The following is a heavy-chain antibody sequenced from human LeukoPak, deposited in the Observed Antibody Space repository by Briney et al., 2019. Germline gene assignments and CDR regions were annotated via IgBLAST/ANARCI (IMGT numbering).Heavy chain of an antibody. V-gene: IGHV3-74*01. J-gene: IGHJ4*02. D-gene: IGHD3-3*01. CDR1: GFTFSSYW. CDR2: INSDGSST. CDR3: AKDLGGPGYDFWSGYSPLGY. Sequence: PGGSLRLSCAASGFTFSSYWMHWVRQAPGKGLVWVSRINSDGSSTSYADSVKGRFTISRDNSKNTLYLQMNSLRAEDTAVYYCAKDLGGPGYDFWSGYSPLGYWGQGTLVTVSS.